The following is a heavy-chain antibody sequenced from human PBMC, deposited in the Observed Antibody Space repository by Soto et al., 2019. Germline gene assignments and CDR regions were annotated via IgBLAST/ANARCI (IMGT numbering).Heavy chain of an antibody. D-gene: IGHD1-26*01. CDR3: TRVPGVVGQLNWFDP. J-gene: IGHJ5*02. V-gene: IGHV3-73*01. CDR2: IRSKANSYAT. CDR1: GCTWGGFD. Sequence: ATGCTWGGFDIPGVAQASEKGLEWVGRIRSKANSYATAYAASVKGRFTISRDDSKNTAYLQMNSLKTEDTAVYYCTRVPGVVGQLNWFDPWGQGTLVTVSS.